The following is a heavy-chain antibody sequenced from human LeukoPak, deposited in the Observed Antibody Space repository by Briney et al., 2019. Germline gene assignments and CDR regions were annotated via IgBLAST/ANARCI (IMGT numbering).Heavy chain of an antibody. V-gene: IGHV1-8*03. CDR1: GYTFTSYD. CDR3: AREIPYQYCSSTSCYDSYDFDY. CDR2: MNPNSGST. J-gene: IGHJ4*02. Sequence: GASVKVSCKASGYTFTSYDINWVRQATGQGLEWMGWMNPNSGSTGYSQKFRGRVTFARNTSISTAYMELSSLRSEDTAVYYCAREIPYQYCSSTSCYDSYDFDYWGQGTLVTVSS. D-gene: IGHD2-2*01.